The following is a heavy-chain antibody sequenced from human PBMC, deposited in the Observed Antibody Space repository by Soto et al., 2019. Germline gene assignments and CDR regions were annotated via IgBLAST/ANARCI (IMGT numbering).Heavy chain of an antibody. CDR3: ATVRTPYYDILTGYPDAFDI. CDR2: FDPEDGET. Sequence: ASVKVSCKVSGYTLTELSMHWVRQAPGKGLEWMGGFDPEDGETIYAQKFQGRVTMTEDTSTDTAYMELSSLRSEDTAVYYCATVRTPYYDILTGYPDAFDIWGQGTMVTVSS. D-gene: IGHD3-9*01. J-gene: IGHJ3*02. CDR1: GYTLTELS. V-gene: IGHV1-24*01.